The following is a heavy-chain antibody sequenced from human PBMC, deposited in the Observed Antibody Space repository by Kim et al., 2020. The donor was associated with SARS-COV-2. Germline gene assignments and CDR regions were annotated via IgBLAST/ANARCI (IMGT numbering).Heavy chain of an antibody. J-gene: IGHJ4*02. CDR3: ATDFGSGSSFDY. CDR1: GFTFSTYA. Sequence: GGSLRLSCAASGFTFSTYAMHWVRQAPGKGLEWVALTSYDGSSKYYADSVKGRFTISRDNSKNTLYLQMNSLRAEDTAVYYYATDFGSGSSFDYWGQGTLVTVSS. D-gene: IGHD3-10*01. V-gene: IGHV3-30-3*01. CDR2: TSYDGSSK.